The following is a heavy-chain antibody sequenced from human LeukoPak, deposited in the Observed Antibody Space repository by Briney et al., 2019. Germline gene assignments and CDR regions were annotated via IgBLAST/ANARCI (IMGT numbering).Heavy chain of an antibody. CDR1: GGSFSGYY. Sequence: SETLSLTCAVYGGSFSGYYWTWIRQPPGKGLEWIGEINHSGRTNYNPSLKSRVTMSVNTPKNQFSLKLSSVTAADTAVYYCASGYSSGWYGGDYFDYWGQGTLVTVSS. D-gene: IGHD6-19*01. V-gene: IGHV4-34*01. J-gene: IGHJ4*02. CDR2: INHSGRT. CDR3: ASGYSSGWYGGDYFDY.